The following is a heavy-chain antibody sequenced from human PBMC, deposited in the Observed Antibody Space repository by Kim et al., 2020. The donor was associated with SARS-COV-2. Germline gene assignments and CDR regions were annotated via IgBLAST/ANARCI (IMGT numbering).Heavy chain of an antibody. CDR3: SRGSDEYKSGNY. D-gene: IGHD3-3*01. J-gene: IGHJ4*02. V-gene: IGHV4-34*01. CDR1: GGSFSGYY. CDR2: IHPSGST. Sequence: SETLSLTCAVSGGSFSGYYWTWIRQPPGKGLEWIGEIHPSGSTYFNPSFESRVTISGDTSKKQFSLKLTSVTTADTALYFCSRGSDEYKSGNYWGQGTLVTVSP.